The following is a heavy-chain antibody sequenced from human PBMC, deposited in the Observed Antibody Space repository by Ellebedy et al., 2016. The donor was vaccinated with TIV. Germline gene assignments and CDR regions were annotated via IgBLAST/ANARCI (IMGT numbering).Heavy chain of an antibody. V-gene: IGHV4-59*12. CDR2: IYYSGST. CDR1: GGSMNSYY. Sequence: SETLSLXXTVSGGSMNSYYWSWIRQPPGKGLEWIGYIYYSGSTNYNPSLESRVTISVDTSKNQFSLELTSVTAADTAVYYCARGNLFELFHWGQGTLVTVSS. J-gene: IGHJ4*02. CDR3: ARGNLFELFH. D-gene: IGHD3-10*01.